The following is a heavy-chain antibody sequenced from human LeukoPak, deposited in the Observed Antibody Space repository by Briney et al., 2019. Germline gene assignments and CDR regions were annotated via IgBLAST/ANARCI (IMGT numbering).Heavy chain of an antibody. J-gene: IGHJ4*02. CDR1: GYTFTSYG. CDR2: ISAYNGNT. D-gene: IGHD5-24*01. CDR3: ARARDGYFDY. Sequence: ASVKVCCTASGYTFTSYGISWVRQAPGHGLEWMGWISAYNGNTNYAQKLQGRVTMTTDTSTSTAYMEMRSLRSDDTAVYYCARARDGYFDYWGQGTLVTVSS. V-gene: IGHV1-18*01.